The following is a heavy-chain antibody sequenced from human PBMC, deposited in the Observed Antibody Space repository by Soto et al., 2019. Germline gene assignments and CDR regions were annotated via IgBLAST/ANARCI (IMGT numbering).Heavy chain of an antibody. J-gene: IGHJ5*01. CDR3: ARVSPSICGGGNCYRLDSFFDS. CDR2: IIPLFGTP. Sequence: QVQLVQSGAEVKKPGSSLKVSCKTSGVTFSTSGISWVRQGPGQGLEWMGGIIPLFGTPKYARKFQGRVSITADESATTTYMELSGLRSDDTAVYYSARVSPSICGGGNCYRLDSFFDSWGQGSLVVVSS. V-gene: IGHV1-69*01. CDR1: GVTFSTSG. D-gene: IGHD2-21*01.